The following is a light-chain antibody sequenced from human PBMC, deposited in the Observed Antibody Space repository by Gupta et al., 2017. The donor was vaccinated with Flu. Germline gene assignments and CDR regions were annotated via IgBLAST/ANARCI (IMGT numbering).Light chain of an antibody. CDR2: KAA. CDR3: QQYNSFRHT. CDR1: QSISSW. J-gene: IGKJ2*01. Sequence: DSQMTQSPSSLSASVGDRVTIPCRASQSISSWLAWYQQKPGKAPKLLIYKAASLESGVPSRFSGSGSGTEFTLTISSLQPDDFATYYCQQYNSFRHTFGRGTKLEIK. V-gene: IGKV1-5*03.